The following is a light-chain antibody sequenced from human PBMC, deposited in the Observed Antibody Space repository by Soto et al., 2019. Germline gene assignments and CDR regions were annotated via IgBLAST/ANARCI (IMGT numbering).Light chain of an antibody. CDR1: QSLVSSAGNTY. CDR3: MQGTNWPPWT. Sequence: DVVMTQSPLSLPVPLGQPASISCTSSQSLVSSAGNTYLNWCQQRPGQSPSRLIYKIFNRDSGGPDRFSGSGSGTTVTLIISSVEADDVGVYYCMQGTNWPPWTFGQGTKVEIK. V-gene: IGKV2-30*01. J-gene: IGKJ1*01. CDR2: KIF.